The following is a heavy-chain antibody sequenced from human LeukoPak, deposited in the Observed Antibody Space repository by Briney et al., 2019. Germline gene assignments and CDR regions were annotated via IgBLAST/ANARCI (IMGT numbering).Heavy chain of an antibody. CDR2: IYYSGST. CDR3: ARAPPDYYGMDV. CDR1: GGSISSGGYY. J-gene: IGHJ6*02. V-gene: IGHV4-31*03. Sequence: PSQTLSLTCTVSGGSISSGGYYWSWIRQHPGKGLEWIGYIYYSGSTNYNPSLKSRVTISVDTSKNQFSLKLSSVTAADTAVYYCARAPPDYYGMDVWGQGTTVTVSS.